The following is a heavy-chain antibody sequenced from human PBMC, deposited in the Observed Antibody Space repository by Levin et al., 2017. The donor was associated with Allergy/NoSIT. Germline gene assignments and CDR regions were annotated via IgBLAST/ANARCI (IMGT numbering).Heavy chain of an antibody. D-gene: IGHD3-22*01. V-gene: IGHV4-59*01. J-gene: IGHJ4*02. CDR1: GGSISSYY. CDR3: ARGNYDTSGYYYDY. CDR2: IYYRGNT. Sequence: PGGSLRLSCTVSGGSISSYYWTWIRQAPGKGLEWIGYIYYRGNTNYNPSLKSRLTISVDTSTNQFSLKLSSGTAADTAVYYCARGNYDTSGYYYDYWGQGTLVTVSS.